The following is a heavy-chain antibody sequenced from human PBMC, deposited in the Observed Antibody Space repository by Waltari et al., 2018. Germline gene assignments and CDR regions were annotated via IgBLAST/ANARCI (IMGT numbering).Heavy chain of an antibody. CDR1: GFTFSSYS. CDR3: ARTGEDILTGYYYYFDY. D-gene: IGHD3-9*01. Sequence: EVQLVESGGGLVQPGGSLRLSCADSGFTFSSYSMNWVRQAPGKGLEWVSYISSSSSTIYYADSVKGRFTISRDNAKNSLYLQMNSLRAEDTAVYYCARTGEDILTGYYYYFDYWGQGTLVTVSS. V-gene: IGHV3-48*01. CDR2: ISSSSSTI. J-gene: IGHJ4*02.